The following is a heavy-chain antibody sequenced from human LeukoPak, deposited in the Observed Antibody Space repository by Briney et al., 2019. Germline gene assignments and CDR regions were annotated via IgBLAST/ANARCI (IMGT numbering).Heavy chain of an antibody. CDR3: VKARVVVAPALAFDC. Sequence: PGGSLRLSCAASGFTFCSYAMTWVRQAPGKGLEWVSSVSASGGGTYYADSVQGRFTISRDNSNDTLYLQMNSLTAEDTAVYYCVKARVVVAPALAFDCWGQGTLVTVSS. V-gene: IGHV3-23*01. J-gene: IGHJ4*02. CDR2: VSASGGGT. CDR1: GFTFCSYA. D-gene: IGHD2-15*01.